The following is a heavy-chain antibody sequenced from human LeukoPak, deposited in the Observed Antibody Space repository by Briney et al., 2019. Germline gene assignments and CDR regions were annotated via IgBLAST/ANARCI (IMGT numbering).Heavy chain of an antibody. V-gene: IGHV3-20*04. CDR1: GFTFDDYG. CDR2: INWNGGST. CDR3: ARGRGSYPRYYFDY. J-gene: IGHJ4*02. Sequence: GGSLRLSCAASGFTFDDYGMSWVRQAPGKGLEWVTGINWNGGSTGYADSVKGRFTISRDNAKNSLYLQMNSLRAEDTALYYCARGRGSYPRYYFDYWGQGTLVTVSS. D-gene: IGHD1-26*01.